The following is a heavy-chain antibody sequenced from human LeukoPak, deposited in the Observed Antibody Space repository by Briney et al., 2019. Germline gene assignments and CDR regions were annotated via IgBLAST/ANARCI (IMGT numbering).Heavy chain of an antibody. CDR1: GGSISSYY. CDR3: ARVVGATPYYYYGMDV. CDR2: IYYSGST. J-gene: IGHJ6*02. V-gene: IGHV4-59*01. Sequence: SETLSLTCTVSGGSISSYYWSWIRQPPGKGLEWIGYIYYSGSTNYNPSLKSRVTISVDTSKNQFSLKLSSVTAADTAVYYCARVVGATPYYYYGMDVWGQGTTVTVSS. D-gene: IGHD1-26*01.